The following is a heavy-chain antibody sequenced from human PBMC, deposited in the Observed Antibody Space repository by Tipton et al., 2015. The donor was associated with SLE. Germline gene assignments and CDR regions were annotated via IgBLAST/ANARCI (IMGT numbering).Heavy chain of an antibody. V-gene: IGHV4-61*01. D-gene: IGHD5-24*01. CDR1: GGSISSSSYY. J-gene: IGHJ6*03. CDR2: VYYSGGT. Sequence: GLVKPSETLSLTCSVSGGSISSSSYYWNWIRQPPGKGLEWLGYVYYSGGTNYNPSVRSRVTISVDTSKNQFSLQLTSVTAADTAVYYCARAEMTTEGSVFYYYVDVWGKRTTVTVSS. CDR3: ARAEMTTEGSVFYYYVDV.